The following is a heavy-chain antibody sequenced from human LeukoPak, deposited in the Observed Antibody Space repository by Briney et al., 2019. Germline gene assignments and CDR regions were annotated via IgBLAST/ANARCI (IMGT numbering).Heavy chain of an antibody. V-gene: IGHV4-34*01. D-gene: IGHD3-10*01. CDR3: ARVFKDYYGSGSYYRRLIFFDY. CDR1: GGSFSGYY. CDR2: INHSGST. Sequence: SETLSLTCAVYGGSFSGYYWSWIRQPPGKGLEWIGEINHSGSTNYNPSLKSRVTISVDTSKNQFSLKLSSVNAADTAVYYCARVFKDYYGSGSYYRRLIFFDYWGQGTLVTISS. J-gene: IGHJ4*02.